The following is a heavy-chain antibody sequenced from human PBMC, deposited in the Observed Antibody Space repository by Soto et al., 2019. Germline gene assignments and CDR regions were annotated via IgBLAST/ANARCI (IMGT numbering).Heavy chain of an antibody. J-gene: IGHJ5*02. CDR1: GFGFTGHW. CDR3: GTVFDL. D-gene: IGHD4-4*01. Sequence: PGGSLRLSCAASGFGFTGHWMHWVRQGPGKGLEWVSGIDKHGSDTFYADSVKGRFIISRDNSKNMVYLQMNSLGAEDSAVYYCGTVFDLWGQGTQVTVSS. CDR2: IDKHGSDT. V-gene: IGHV3-74*01.